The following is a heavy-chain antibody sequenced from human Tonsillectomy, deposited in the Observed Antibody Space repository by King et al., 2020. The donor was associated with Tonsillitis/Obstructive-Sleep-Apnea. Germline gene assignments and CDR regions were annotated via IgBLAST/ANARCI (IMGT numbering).Heavy chain of an antibody. Sequence: VQLVESGGGVVQPGRSLRLSCAASGFTFSTYGMHWVRQAPGKGLEWVALIWYDGSHKYYADSVKGRFTISRNNSKNTLSLQMNSLRADDTAVFYCARGGYTGPQNIFYSYGMDVWGQGTTVTVSS. CDR2: IWYDGSHK. CDR3: ARGGYTGPQNIFYSYGMDV. J-gene: IGHJ6*02. V-gene: IGHV3-33*01. D-gene: IGHD2-21*01. CDR1: GFTFSTYG.